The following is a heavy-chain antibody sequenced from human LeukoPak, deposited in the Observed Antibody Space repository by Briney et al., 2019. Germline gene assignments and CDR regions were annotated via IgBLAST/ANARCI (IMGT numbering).Heavy chain of an antibody. Sequence: SSETLSLTCTVSGGSISSGGYYWSWIRQHPGKGLEWIGYIYYSGSTYYNPSLKSRVTISVDTSKNQFSLKLSSVTAADTAVYYCARWGSYRAPFDYWGQGTLVTVSS. CDR2: IYYSGST. CDR1: GGSISSGGYY. D-gene: IGHD3-16*02. J-gene: IGHJ4*02. CDR3: ARWGSYRAPFDY. V-gene: IGHV4-31*03.